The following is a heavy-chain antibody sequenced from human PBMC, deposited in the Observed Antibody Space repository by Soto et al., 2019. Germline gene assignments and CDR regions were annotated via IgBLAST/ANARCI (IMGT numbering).Heavy chain of an antibody. J-gene: IGHJ6*02. CDR1: GASISSHY. CDR3: AKDRYSSSSAAYYYGMDV. Sequence: SETLSLTCTVSGASISSHYWNWIRQSPGEGLESIGYAYYNGFTSYNPSLKSRVTISIDTSKNQFSLKVNSVTAADTAVYYCAKDRYSSSSAAYYYGMDVWGQGTTVTVSS. D-gene: IGHD6-6*01. CDR2: AYYNGFT. V-gene: IGHV4-59*11.